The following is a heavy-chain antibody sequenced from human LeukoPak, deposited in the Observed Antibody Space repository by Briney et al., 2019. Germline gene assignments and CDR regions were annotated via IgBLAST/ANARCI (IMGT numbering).Heavy chain of an antibody. Sequence: TGGSLRLSCAASGFTFSSYAMNWVRQAPGKGLEWVASIKQDGSEKYYVGSVKGRFTISRDNAKNSLSLQMNSLRAEDTAVYYCAVGTTTGKYWGQGSLVTVSS. CDR1: GFTFSSYA. CDR2: IKQDGSEK. D-gene: IGHD1-1*01. J-gene: IGHJ4*02. V-gene: IGHV3-7*01. CDR3: AVGTTTGKY.